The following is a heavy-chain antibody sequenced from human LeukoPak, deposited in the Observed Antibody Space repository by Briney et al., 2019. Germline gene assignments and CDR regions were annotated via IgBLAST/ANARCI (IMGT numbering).Heavy chain of an antibody. CDR1: GYTFTGYY. CDR3: ARAGATTVPDWHFDV. J-gene: IGHJ2*01. CDR2: INPNSGGT. V-gene: IGHV1-2*02. D-gene: IGHD1-1*01. Sequence: ASVKVSCKASGYTFTGYYMHWVRQAPGQGLEWMGWINPNSGGTNYAQKFQGRVTMTRDTSISTAYMELSSLSSDDTAMYYCARAGATTVPDWHFDVWGRGTHVTVSS.